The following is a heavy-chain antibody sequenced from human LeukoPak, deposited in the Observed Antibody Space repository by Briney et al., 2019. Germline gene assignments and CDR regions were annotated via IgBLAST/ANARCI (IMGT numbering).Heavy chain of an antibody. Sequence: HPGGSPRLSCAASGFTFSSYWMAWVRQAPGKGLEWVANIKGDESARHQADSVKGRFTISRDNTRNSLYLQMTNLRGDDTAVYYCARDVVGSLDYWGQGTLVTVSS. CDR2: IKGDESAR. CDR1: GFTFSSYW. V-gene: IGHV3-7*01. J-gene: IGHJ4*02. CDR3: ARDVVGSLDY. D-gene: IGHD1-26*01.